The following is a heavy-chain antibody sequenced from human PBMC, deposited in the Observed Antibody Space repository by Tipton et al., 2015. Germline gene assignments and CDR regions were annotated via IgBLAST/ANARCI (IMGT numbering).Heavy chain of an antibody. CDR1: GFTFDDYA. V-gene: IGHV3-9*01. J-gene: IGHJ6*02. D-gene: IGHD3-10*01. CDR3: AKVRPGSYYNGMDV. Sequence: RSLRLSCAASGFTFDDYAMHWVRQAPGKGLEWVSGISWNSVSIGYADSVKGRFTISRDNAKNCLYLQMNSLRAEDTALYYCAKVRPGSYYNGMDVWGQGTTVTVPS. CDR2: ISWNSVSI.